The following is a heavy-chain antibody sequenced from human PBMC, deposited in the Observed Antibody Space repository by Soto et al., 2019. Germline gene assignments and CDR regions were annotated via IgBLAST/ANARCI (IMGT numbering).Heavy chain of an antibody. Sequence: GGSLRLSCAASGFTFSSYEMNWVRQAPGKGLEWVSYISSSGSTIYYADSVKGRFTISRDNAKNSLYLQMNSLRAEDTAVYYCARGVRYCSSTSSPLYWYFDLWGRGTLVTVSS. CDR1: GFTFSSYE. J-gene: IGHJ2*01. CDR2: ISSSGSTI. V-gene: IGHV3-48*03. D-gene: IGHD2-2*01. CDR3: ARGVRYCSSTSSPLYWYFDL.